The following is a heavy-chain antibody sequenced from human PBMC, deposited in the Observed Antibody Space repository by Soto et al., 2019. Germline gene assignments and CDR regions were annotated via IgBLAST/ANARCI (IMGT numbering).Heavy chain of an antibody. D-gene: IGHD3-22*01. CDR3: ALHYYDSSGYYTNFDY. V-gene: IGHV1-69*06. Sequence: ASVKVSCKASGGTFSSYAISWVRQAPGQGLEWMGGIIPIFGTANYAQKFQGRVTITADKSTSTAYMELSSLRSEDTAVYYCALHYYDSSGYYTNFDYWGQGTLVTVSS. CDR2: IIPIFGTA. CDR1: GGTFSSYA. J-gene: IGHJ4*02.